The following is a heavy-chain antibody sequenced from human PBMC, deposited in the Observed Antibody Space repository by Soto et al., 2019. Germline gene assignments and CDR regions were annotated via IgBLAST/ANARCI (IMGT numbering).Heavy chain of an antibody. CDR3: ARETLRDAIDI. Sequence: PGWSLRLSCLASGFDFRSYEMNWCRQAPGKGLEWVSNIRANDESIYYADSVKGRVSVSRDNAKNSLFLEMNSLRVDDTAVYYCARETLRDAIDIWGQGTMVTVSS. CDR2: IRANDESI. V-gene: IGHV3-48*03. J-gene: IGHJ3*02. CDR1: GFDFRSYE.